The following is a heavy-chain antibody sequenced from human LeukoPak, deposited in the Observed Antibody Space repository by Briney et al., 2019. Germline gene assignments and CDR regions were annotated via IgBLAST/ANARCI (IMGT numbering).Heavy chain of an antibody. CDR2: ISSSSSYI. V-gene: IGHV3-21*01. J-gene: IGHJ4*02. CDR3: ARGYYDFWSGYPTDY. Sequence: GGSLRLSCAASGFTLSSSAMNWVRQAPGKGLEWVSSISSSSSYIYYADSVKGRFTISRDNAKNSLYLQMNSLRAEDTAVYYCARGYYDFWSGYPTDYWGQGTLVTVSS. D-gene: IGHD3-3*01. CDR1: GFTLSSSA.